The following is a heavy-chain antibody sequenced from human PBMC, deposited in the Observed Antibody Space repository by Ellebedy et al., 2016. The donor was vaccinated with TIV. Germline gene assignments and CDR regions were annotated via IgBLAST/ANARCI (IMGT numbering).Heavy chain of an antibody. CDR3: GRAIGSGSCY. V-gene: IGHV3-7*01. J-gene: IGHJ4*02. D-gene: IGHD3-10*01. CDR2: IKQDGSEK. Sequence: GESLKISCAASGFSLSSYWMHWVRQAPGKGLEWVANIKQDGSEKYYVDSVKGRFTISRDNGKNSLYLQMNSLRAEDTAVYFCGRAIGSGSCYWGQGTLVTVSS. CDR1: GFSLSSYW.